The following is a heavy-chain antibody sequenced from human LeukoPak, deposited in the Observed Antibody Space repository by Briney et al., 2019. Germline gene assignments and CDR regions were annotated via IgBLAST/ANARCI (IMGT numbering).Heavy chain of an antibody. CDR2: IRSNRTNE. J-gene: IGHJ4*02. CDR1: GFVFSTFT. Sequence: GGSLRLSCAASGFVFSTFTMHWVRQAPGKGLEWVAFIRSNRTNEYYADSVQGRFTISRDNSKNTLYLQMNSLRPEDTAVYYCWKDPGWDYEEKYFDHWGQGTLVTVSS. D-gene: IGHD3-16*01. CDR3: WKDPGWDYEEKYFDH. V-gene: IGHV3-30*02.